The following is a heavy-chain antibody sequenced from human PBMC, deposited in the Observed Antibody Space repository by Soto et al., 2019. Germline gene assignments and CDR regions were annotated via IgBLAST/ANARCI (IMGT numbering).Heavy chain of an antibody. V-gene: IGHV4-30-2*01. Sequence: PSETLXLTCAVSGGSISSFLYSWSWIRQPPGKGLEWIGYIYHSVTYYNPSLKSRVTISVDTSKNQFSLKLSSVTAADTAVYYCARAGGLGAVAVDYWGQGTLVTVSS. CDR2: IYHSVT. D-gene: IGHD6-19*01. J-gene: IGHJ4*02. CDR3: ARAGGLGAVAVDY. CDR1: GGSISSFLYS.